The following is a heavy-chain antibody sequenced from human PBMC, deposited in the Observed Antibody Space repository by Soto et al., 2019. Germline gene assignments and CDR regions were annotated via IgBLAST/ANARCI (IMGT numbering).Heavy chain of an antibody. Sequence: PGGSLRLSCAASGFTFSIYGMHWVRQAPGKGLEWVAVIWYDGSNKYYADSVKGRFTISRDNSKNTLYLQMNSLRAEDTAVYYCARDGRDYYDCSGYPYYFDYWGQGTLVTVSS. J-gene: IGHJ4*02. CDR1: GFTFSIYG. D-gene: IGHD3-22*01. CDR3: ARDGRDYYDCSGYPYYFDY. V-gene: IGHV3-33*01. CDR2: IWYDGSNK.